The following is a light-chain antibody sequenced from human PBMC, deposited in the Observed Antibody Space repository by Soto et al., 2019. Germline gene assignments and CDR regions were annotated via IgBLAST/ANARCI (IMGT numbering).Light chain of an antibody. Sequence: QSVLTQPRSVSGSPGQSVTISCTGTSSDVGGYNYVSWYRQHPGKAPKLMIYDVRKWPSGVPDRFSGSKSGNTASLTISGLQAEDEADYYCCSYAGSYTYVFGTGTKVTVL. CDR1: SSDVGGYNY. CDR2: DVR. V-gene: IGLV2-11*01. J-gene: IGLJ1*01. CDR3: CSYAGSYTYV.